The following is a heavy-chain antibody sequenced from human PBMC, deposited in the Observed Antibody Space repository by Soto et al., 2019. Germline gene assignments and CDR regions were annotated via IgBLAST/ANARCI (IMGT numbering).Heavy chain of an antibody. D-gene: IGHD6-6*01. CDR1: GGSLSSGDYY. CDR3: ARDRSKSLAALPLSQLGDNWFDP. CDR2: IYYSGST. J-gene: IGHJ5*02. Sequence: LSLTCTVSGGSLSSGDYYWSWIRQPPGKGLEWIGYIYYSGSTYYNPSLKSRVTISVDTSKNQFSLKQSSVTAADTAVYYCARDRSKSLAALPLSQLGDNWFDPWGQGTLVTVSS. V-gene: IGHV4-30-4*01.